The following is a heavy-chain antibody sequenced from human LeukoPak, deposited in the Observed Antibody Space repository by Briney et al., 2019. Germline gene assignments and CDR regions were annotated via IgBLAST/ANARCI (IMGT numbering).Heavy chain of an antibody. Sequence: AGGPLRLSCAASGFTFSSYAMHWVRQAPGKGLEGVAVISHDGNNKYNADSVKGRFTISRDNSKNTLYLQTNSLRAEDTAVYYCAREGVYSNGPFDYWGQGTRVTVSS. D-gene: IGHD5-18*01. CDR1: GFTFSSYA. CDR3: AREGVYSNGPFDY. J-gene: IGHJ4*02. V-gene: IGHV3-30-3*01. CDR2: ISHDGNNK.